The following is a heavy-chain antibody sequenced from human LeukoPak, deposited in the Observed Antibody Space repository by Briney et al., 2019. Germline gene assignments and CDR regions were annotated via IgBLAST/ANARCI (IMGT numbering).Heavy chain of an antibody. CDR2: IYSGGST. CDR1: GFSVSSNY. D-gene: IGHD1-1*01. J-gene: IGHJ4*02. V-gene: IGHV3-53*01. CDR3: ARFWNDGSLDY. Sequence: PGGSLRLSCAASGFSVSSNYMRWVRQAPGKGLEWVSIIYSGGSTYSADSVKGRFTISRDNSKNTLYLQMNSLRAEDTAVYYCARFWNDGSLDYWGQGTLVTVSS.